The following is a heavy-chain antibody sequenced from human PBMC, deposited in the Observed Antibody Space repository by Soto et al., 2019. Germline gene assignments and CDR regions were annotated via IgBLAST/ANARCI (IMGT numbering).Heavy chain of an antibody. Sequence: QLQLQESGPGLVKPSETLSLTCTVSGGSISSSDYYWGWIRQPPGKGLEWIGSIYYSGTTYYNSPLKSRVTISVDTSKNEFSLKLTSLTAADTAMYYCARRGARNGYTLAAFDIWGQGTMVTVSS. D-gene: IGHD5-12*01. V-gene: IGHV4-39*01. CDR3: ARRGARNGYTLAAFDI. CDR1: GGSISSSDYY. J-gene: IGHJ3*02. CDR2: IYYSGTT.